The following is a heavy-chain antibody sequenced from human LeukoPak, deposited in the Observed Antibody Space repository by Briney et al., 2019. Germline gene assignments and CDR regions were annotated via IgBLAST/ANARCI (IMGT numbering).Heavy chain of an antibody. D-gene: IGHD5-24*01. CDR3: AKGQTDGYNYPFDY. V-gene: IGHV3-23*01. CDR2: ISGSGGST. Sequence: GGSLRLSCAASGFTFSSYAMNWVRQAPGKGLEWVSAISGSGGSTYYADSVRGRFTISRDNSKNTLYLQMNSLRAEDTAVYYCAKGQTDGYNYPFDYWGQGTLVTVSS. CDR1: GFTFSSYA. J-gene: IGHJ4*02.